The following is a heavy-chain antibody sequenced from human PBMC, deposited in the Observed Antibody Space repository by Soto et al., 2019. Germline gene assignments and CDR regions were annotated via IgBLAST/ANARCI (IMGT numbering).Heavy chain of an antibody. D-gene: IGHD6-6*01. CDR3: AKVIRADSTSSNFYYYSGLDV. CDR2: ISNNGINK. CDR1: GFTFRTYG. Sequence: QVQLVESGGGAVQPGRSLRLSCAASGFTFRTYGMNWVRQAPGKGLEWLAVISNNGINKYYADSVKGRFTISRDNSRDTLFLQMNSLRGEDTAIYYCAKVIRADSTSSNFYYYSGLDVWGQGTTVTVS. V-gene: IGHV3-30*18. J-gene: IGHJ6*02.